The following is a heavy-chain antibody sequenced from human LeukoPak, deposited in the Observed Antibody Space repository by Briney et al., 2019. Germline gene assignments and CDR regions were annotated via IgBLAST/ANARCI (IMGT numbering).Heavy chain of an antibody. CDR3: ARWGIAAAGTVPYYFDY. J-gene: IGHJ4*02. Sequence: GSSVKVSCKASGGTFSSYAISWVRQAPGQGLEWMGGIIPIFGTANYAQKFRGRVTITADESTSTAYMELSSLRSEDTAVYYCARWGIAAAGTVPYYFDYWGQGTLVTVSS. CDR2: IIPIFGTA. V-gene: IGHV1-69*01. CDR1: GGTFSSYA. D-gene: IGHD6-13*01.